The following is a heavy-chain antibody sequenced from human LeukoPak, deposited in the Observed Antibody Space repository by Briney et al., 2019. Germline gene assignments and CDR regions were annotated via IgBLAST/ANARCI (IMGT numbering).Heavy chain of an antibody. J-gene: IGHJ6*03. Sequence: GGSLRLSCAASRFTFSSYAMSWVRQAPGKGLEWVSAISGSGVGTYYADSLKGRFTISRDNSKNTLYLQTNSLKTEDTAVYYCAKDPAAGGYYYMDVWGKGAAVIVSS. CDR2: ISGSGVGT. CDR3: AKDPAAGGYYYMDV. CDR1: RFTFSSYA. V-gene: IGHV3-23*01. D-gene: IGHD2-2*01.